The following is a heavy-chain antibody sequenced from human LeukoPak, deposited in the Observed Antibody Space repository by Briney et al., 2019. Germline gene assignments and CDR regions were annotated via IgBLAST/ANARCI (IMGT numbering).Heavy chain of an antibody. CDR2: INTDGSST. D-gene: IGHD3-3*01. CDR1: GFTFSNYW. Sequence: GGSLRLSCAASGFTFSNYWMHWVRQGPGKGLEWDSRINTDGSSTNYADSVKGRFTISRDNAKNTLHLQMNSLRAEDTAVYYCARLAILWGQGTPVAVSS. V-gene: IGHV3-74*01. J-gene: IGHJ4*02. CDR3: ARLAIL.